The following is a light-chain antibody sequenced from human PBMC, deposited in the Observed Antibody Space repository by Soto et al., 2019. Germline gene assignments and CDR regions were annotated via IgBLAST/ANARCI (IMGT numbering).Light chain of an antibody. CDR1: SSDVGGYNY. CDR3: SSYTSSSTRV. Sequence: QPASVSGSPGQSITISCTGTSSDVGGYNYVSWYQEHPGKAPKVMIYEVSNRPSGVSNRFSGSKSGNTASLTISGLQAEDEADYYCSSYTSSSTRVFGGGTKLTVL. CDR2: EVS. J-gene: IGLJ3*02. V-gene: IGLV2-14*01.